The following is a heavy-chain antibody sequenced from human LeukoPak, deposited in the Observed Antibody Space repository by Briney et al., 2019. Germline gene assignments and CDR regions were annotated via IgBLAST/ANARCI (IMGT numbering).Heavy chain of an antibody. CDR1: GGSFSGYY. Sequence: SETLSLTCAVYGGSFSGYYWSWVRQPPGKGLEWIGGINHSGSTNYNPSLKSRVTISVDTSKNQFSLKLSSVTAADTAVYYCASPTQSRDYWGQGTLVTVSS. V-gene: IGHV4-34*01. J-gene: IGHJ4*02. CDR2: INHSGST. CDR3: ASPTQSRDY.